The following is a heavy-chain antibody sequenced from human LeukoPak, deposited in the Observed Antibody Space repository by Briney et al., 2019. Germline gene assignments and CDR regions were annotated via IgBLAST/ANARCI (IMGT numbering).Heavy chain of an antibody. J-gene: IGHJ5*02. V-gene: IGHV1-46*01. CDR2: INPSGGST. D-gene: IGHD3-10*01. CDR3: ARGEVITMVRGVIGSNWFDL. CDR1: GYTFTSYY. Sequence: GASVKVSCKASGYTFTSYYMHWVRQAPGQGLEWMGIINPSGGSTSYAQKFQGRVTMTRDTSTSTVYMELSSLRSEDTAVYYCARGEVITMVRGVIGSNWFDLWGQGTLVTVSS.